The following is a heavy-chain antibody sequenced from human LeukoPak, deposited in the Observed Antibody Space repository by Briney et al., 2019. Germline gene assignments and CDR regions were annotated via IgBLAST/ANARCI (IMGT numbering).Heavy chain of an antibody. CDR1: GASISSANW. J-gene: IGHJ5*02. V-gene: IGHV4-4*02. CDR3: ARSVDTLGFDP. Sequence: SGTLSLTCAVSGASISSANWWSWVRQPPGKGLEWIGEIYHSGNTNYNPSLKSRVTISVDKSKNQFSLKLSSVTAADTAVYYCARSVDTLGFDPWGQGTLVTVSS. CDR2: IYHSGNT. D-gene: IGHD5-18*01.